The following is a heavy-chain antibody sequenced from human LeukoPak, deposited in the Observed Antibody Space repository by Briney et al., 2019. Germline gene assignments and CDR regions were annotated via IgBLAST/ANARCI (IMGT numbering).Heavy chain of an antibody. CDR3: ARVTILGGMDV. CDR2: IYYSGST. V-gene: IGHV4-59*01. CDR1: GGSISSYY. J-gene: IGHJ6*02. Sequence: LETLSLTCTVSGGSISSYYWSWIRQPPGKGLEWIGYIYYSGSTNYNPSLKSRVTISVDTSKNQFSLKLSSVTAADTAVYYCARVTILGGMDVWGQGTTVTVSS. D-gene: IGHD3-3*01.